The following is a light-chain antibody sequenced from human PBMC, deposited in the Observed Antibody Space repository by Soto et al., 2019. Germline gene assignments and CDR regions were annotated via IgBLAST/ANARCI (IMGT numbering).Light chain of an antibody. J-gene: IGKJ1*01. CDR3: QQSFSTPRT. Sequence: DIVMTQSPDSLAVSLGERATINCKSSQSVLRTSNDKYSLSWYQQKPGQPPKLLIYWASTRESGVPDRFSGSGSGTDFTLTISSLQPEDFATYYCQQSFSTPRTFGQGTKVEI. CDR1: QSVLRTSNDKYS. CDR2: WAS. V-gene: IGKV4-1*01.